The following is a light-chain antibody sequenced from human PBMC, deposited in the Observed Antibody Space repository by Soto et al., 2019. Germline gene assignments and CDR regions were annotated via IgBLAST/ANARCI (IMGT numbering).Light chain of an antibody. CDR2: DFS. J-gene: IGLJ1*01. Sequence: QSVLTQPASVSGSPGQSITISCAGTSRDVGGYNSVSWYQQHPGKAPKLMIYDFSNRPSGVSNRFSGFKSGNTASLTISGLQAEGEAAYYCSSHTSSSTPSYVFGTGTKVTVL. CDR1: SRDVGGYNS. CDR3: SSHTSSSTPSYV. V-gene: IGLV2-14*03.